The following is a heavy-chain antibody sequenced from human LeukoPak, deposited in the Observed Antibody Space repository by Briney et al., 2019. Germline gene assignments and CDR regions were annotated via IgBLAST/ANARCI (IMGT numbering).Heavy chain of an antibody. D-gene: IGHD6-13*01. V-gene: IGHV4-59*12. CDR2: IYYSGST. J-gene: IGHJ3*02. CDR3: AGRLREQQLPRGRVFDI. CDR1: GGSISSYY. Sequence: SETLSLTCTVSGGSISSYYWSWIRQPPGKGLEWIGYIYYSGSTNYNPSLKSRVTISVDTSKNQFSLKLSSVTAADTAVYYCAGRLREQQLPRGRVFDIWGQGTMVTVSS.